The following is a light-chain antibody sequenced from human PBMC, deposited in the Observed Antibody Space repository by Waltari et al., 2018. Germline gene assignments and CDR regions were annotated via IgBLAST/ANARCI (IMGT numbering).Light chain of an antibody. CDR2: EVS. CDR1: SSDVGGYNY. Sequence: QSALTQPASVSGSPGQSITISCTGTSSDVGGYNYVSWYQHHPGKAPTLMIYEVSNQPAGVSNRFSGSKSGNTASLTISGLQPDDEADYYCNSYTSSITRVFGTGTKVTVL. CDR3: NSYTSSITRV. V-gene: IGLV2-14*01. J-gene: IGLJ1*01.